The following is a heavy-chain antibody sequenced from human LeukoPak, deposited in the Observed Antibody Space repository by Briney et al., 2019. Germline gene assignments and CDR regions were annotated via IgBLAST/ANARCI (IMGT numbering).Heavy chain of an antibody. D-gene: IGHD4-23*01. CDR2: ISGSGGST. CDR3: AKDGSDGGHYFDY. V-gene: IGHV3-23*01. J-gene: IGHJ4*02. CDR1: GFTFSSYA. Sequence: PGGSLRLSCAASGFTFSSYAMSWVRQAPGKGLEWVSAISGSGGSTYYADSVKGRFTISRDNSKSTLYLQMNSLRAEDTAVYYCAKDGSDGGHYFDYWGQGTLVTVSS.